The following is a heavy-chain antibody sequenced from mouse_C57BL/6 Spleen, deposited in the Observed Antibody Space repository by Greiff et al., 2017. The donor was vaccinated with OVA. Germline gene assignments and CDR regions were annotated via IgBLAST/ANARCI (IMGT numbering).Heavy chain of an antibody. CDR1: GYTFTGYW. V-gene: IGHV1-9*01. J-gene: IGHJ3*01. Sequence: QVQLQQSGAELMKPGASVKLSCKATGYTFTGYWIEWVKQRPGHGLEWIGEILPGSGSTNYNEKFKGKATFTADTSSNTAYMQLSILTTEDSAIYYCQIYYDYPAWFAYWGQGTLVTVSA. CDR3: QIYYDYPAWFAY. D-gene: IGHD2-4*01. CDR2: ILPGSGST.